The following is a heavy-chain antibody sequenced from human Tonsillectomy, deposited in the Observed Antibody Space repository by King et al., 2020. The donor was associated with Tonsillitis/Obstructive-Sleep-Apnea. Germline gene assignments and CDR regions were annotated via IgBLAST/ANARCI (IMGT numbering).Heavy chain of an antibody. V-gene: IGHV1-46*01. D-gene: IGHD2-15*01. Sequence: VQLVQSGAEVKKPGASVKVSCKASGYTFTTIYVHWVRQAPGQGLEWMGIINPSDGINTYAQKFQGRVTMNRATSTSTVNIELSSLRTEDTAVYYCVRDDKDGRHLDYWGQGSLVSVSS. CDR2: INPSDGIN. CDR1: GYTFTTIY. J-gene: IGHJ4*02. CDR3: VRDDKDGRHLDY.